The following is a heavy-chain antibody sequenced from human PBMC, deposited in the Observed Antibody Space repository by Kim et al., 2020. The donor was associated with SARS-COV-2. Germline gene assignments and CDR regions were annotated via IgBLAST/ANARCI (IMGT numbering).Heavy chain of an antibody. D-gene: IGHD6-6*01. V-gene: IGHV5-10-1*01. Sequence: PSFQGHVTISADKSISTAYLQWSSLKAADTAMYYCARSYVAARPGWFDPWGQGTLVTVSS. J-gene: IGHJ5*02. CDR3: ARSYVAARPGWFDP.